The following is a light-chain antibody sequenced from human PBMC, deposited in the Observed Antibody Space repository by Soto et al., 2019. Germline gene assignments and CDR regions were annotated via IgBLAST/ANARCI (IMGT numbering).Light chain of an antibody. CDR3: CSYATGGTWV. CDR1: SSDIGNYNL. V-gene: IGLV2-23*01. CDR2: EDN. J-gene: IGLJ3*02. Sequence: QSVLTQPASVSGSLGQSLTISCTGTSSDIGNYNLVWWFRQPPGQAPELLIYEDNKRPSGVSHRFSASKSGSTASLTISGLQADDEASYYCCSYATGGTWVFARGTKLTVL.